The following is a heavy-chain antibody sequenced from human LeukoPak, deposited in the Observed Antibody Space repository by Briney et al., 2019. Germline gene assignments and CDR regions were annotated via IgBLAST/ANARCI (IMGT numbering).Heavy chain of an antibody. J-gene: IGHJ3*02. D-gene: IGHD3-9*01. CDR1: GYTFTSYD. CDR3: ARGRGDDILTGYYGDAFDI. V-gene: IGHV1-8*01. Sequence: ASVKVSCKASGYTFTSYDINWVQQATGQGLEWMGWMNPNSGNTGYAQKFQGRVTMTRNTSISTAYMELSSLRSEDTAVYYCARGRGDDILTGYYGDAFDIWGQGTMVTVSS. CDR2: MNPNSGNT.